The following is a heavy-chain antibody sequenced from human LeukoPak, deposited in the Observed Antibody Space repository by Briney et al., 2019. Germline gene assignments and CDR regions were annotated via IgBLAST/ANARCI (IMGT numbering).Heavy chain of an antibody. Sequence: ASVKVSCKASGYTFTSYGISWVRQAPGQGLDWMGWISAYNGNTNYAQKLQGRVTMTTDTSTSTAYMELRSLRSDDTAVYYCARDAGYSSSWYGDYWGQGTLVTVSS. CDR2: ISAYNGNT. D-gene: IGHD6-13*01. CDR1: GYTFTSYG. CDR3: ARDAGYSSSWYGDY. J-gene: IGHJ4*02. V-gene: IGHV1-18*01.